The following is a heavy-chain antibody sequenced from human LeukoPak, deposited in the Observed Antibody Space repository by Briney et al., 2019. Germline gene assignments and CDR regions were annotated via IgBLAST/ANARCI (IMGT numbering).Heavy chain of an antibody. CDR1: GFTFSSYE. Sequence: GGSLRLSCAASGFTFSSYEMNWVRQAPGKGLEWVSYISSSGSTIYYADSVKGRFTISRDNAKNSLYLQMNSLRAEDTAVYYCAKNSGYSSSWYWYFDLWGRGTLVTVSS. CDR3: AKNSGYSSSWYWYFDL. V-gene: IGHV3-48*03. CDR2: ISSSGSTI. J-gene: IGHJ2*01. D-gene: IGHD6-13*01.